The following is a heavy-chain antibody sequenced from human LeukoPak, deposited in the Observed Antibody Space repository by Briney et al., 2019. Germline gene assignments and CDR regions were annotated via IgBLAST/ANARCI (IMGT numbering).Heavy chain of an antibody. Sequence: SSVKVSCKASGGTFSSYAISWVRQAPGQWLEWMGRIIPIFGTANYAQKFQGRVTITTDESTSTAYMELSSLRSEDTAVYYCASSQPPRRYCSGGSCSQGWFDPWGQGTLVTVSS. CDR3: ASSQPPRRYCSGGSCSQGWFDP. CDR2: IIPIFGTA. D-gene: IGHD2-15*01. V-gene: IGHV1-69*05. CDR1: GGTFSSYA. J-gene: IGHJ5*02.